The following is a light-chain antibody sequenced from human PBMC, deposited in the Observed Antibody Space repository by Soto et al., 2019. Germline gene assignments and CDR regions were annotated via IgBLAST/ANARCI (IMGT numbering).Light chain of an antibody. J-gene: IGLJ1*01. Sequence: QSALTYPASVSGSPGQSITISCTGTSSDVGSYNLVSWYQQHPGKAPKLMIYEVSKRPSGVSNRFSGSKSGNTASLTISGLQAEDEADYYCCSYAGSSTYVFGTGTKLTVL. CDR3: CSYAGSSTYV. V-gene: IGLV2-23*02. CDR2: EVS. CDR1: SSDVGSYNL.